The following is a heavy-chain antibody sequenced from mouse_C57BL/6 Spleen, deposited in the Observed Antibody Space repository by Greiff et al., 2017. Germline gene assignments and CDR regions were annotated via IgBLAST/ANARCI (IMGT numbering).Heavy chain of an antibody. CDR1: GYAFTNYL. V-gene: IGHV1-54*01. CDR3: AREGNYEGDYYAMDY. J-gene: IGHJ4*01. Sequence: VQLQQSGAELVRPGTSVKVSCKASGYAFTNYLIEWVKQRPGQGLEWIGVINPGSGGTNYNEKFKGKATLTADKSSSTAYMQLSSLTSEDSAVYFCAREGNYEGDYYAMDYWGQGTSVTVSS. D-gene: IGHD2-1*01. CDR2: INPGSGGT.